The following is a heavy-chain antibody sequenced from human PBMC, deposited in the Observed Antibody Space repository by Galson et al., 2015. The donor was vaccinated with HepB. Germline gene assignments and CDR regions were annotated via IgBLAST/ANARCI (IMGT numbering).Heavy chain of an antibody. Sequence: SLRLSCAASDFSVISDSMTWVRQAPGKGLEWVAVIHSAGNTYYADSVKGRFTISRDRSKNTLYLQMNSLRANDTAIYYCARGPFGNFDYWGQGTQVTVSS. D-gene: IGHD3-10*01. CDR3: ARGPFGNFDY. CDR1: DFSVISDS. J-gene: IGHJ4*02. V-gene: IGHV3-53*01. CDR2: IHSAGNT.